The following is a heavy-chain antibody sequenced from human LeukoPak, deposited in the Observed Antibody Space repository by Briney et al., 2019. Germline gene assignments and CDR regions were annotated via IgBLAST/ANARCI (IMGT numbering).Heavy chain of an antibody. V-gene: IGHV5-51*01. Sequence: GESLKISCKGSGYSFTSYWIGWVRQMPGKGLEWMGIIYPGDSDTRYSPSFQGQVTISADKSISTAYLQWSSLKASDTAMYYCARIGVYSGGIVGATISSSLQALGLDYWGQGTLVTVSS. J-gene: IGHJ4*02. CDR2: IYPGDSDT. D-gene: IGHD1-26*01. CDR1: GYSFTSYW. CDR3: ARIGVYSGGIVGATISSSLQALGLDY.